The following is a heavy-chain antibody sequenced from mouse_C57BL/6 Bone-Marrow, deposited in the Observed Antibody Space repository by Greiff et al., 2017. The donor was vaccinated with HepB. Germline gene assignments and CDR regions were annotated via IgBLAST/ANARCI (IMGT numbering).Heavy chain of an antibody. CDR1: GYTFTSYG. D-gene: IGHD2-4*01. V-gene: IGHV1-81*01. CDR2: IYPRSGNT. CDR3: ARAGSTMITHDYAMDY. Sequence: QVQLQQSGAELARPGASVKLSCKASGYTFTSYGISWVKQRTGQGLEWIGEIYPRSGNTYYNEKFKGKATLTADKSSSTAYMELRSLTSEDSAVYFCARAGSTMITHDYAMDYWGQGTSVTVSS. J-gene: IGHJ4*01.